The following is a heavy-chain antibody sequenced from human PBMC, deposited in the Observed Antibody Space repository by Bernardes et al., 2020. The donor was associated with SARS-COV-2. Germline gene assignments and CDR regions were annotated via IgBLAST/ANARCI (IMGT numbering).Heavy chain of an antibody. CDR2: SYYSGST. Sequence: SESLSLTCTVSGCSIRSYDYYWSWHPQPPGKGLEWTRYSYYSGSTYYNPSLKSRVTISVNTSKNQFSLKLSSVTAADTAVYYCARDGLVNDAFDIWGQGTMVTVSS. CDR3: ARDGLVNDAFDI. CDR1: GCSIRSYDYY. D-gene: IGHD6-6*01. V-gene: IGHV4-30-4*01. J-gene: IGHJ3*02.